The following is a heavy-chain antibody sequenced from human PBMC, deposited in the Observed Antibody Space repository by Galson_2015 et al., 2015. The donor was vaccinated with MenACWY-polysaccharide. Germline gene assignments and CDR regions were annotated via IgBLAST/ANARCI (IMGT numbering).Heavy chain of an antibody. J-gene: IGHJ4*02. Sequence: IYPADSDTRYSPSFQGQVTISADKSISTAYLQWSSLKASDTAVYYCARLSATGTVTFDYWGQGTLVTVSS. V-gene: IGHV5-51*01. CDR2: IYPADSDT. CDR3: ARLSATGTVTFDY. D-gene: IGHD4-17*01.